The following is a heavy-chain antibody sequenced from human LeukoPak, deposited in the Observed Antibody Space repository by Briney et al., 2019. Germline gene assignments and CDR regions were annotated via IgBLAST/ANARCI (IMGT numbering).Heavy chain of an antibody. Sequence: SETLSLTCTVSGGSISTSNYYWGWIRQPPGKGLEWIGNIFYSGSTYYSPSLRSRVTLSLDTSRNQFSLKLNSVTAADTAVYYCAKVGIRSGYYITGHFDYWGQGTLVTVSS. CDR3: AKVGIRSGYYITGHFDY. D-gene: IGHD3-22*01. V-gene: IGHV4-39*07. J-gene: IGHJ4*02. CDR2: IFYSGST. CDR1: GGSISTSNYY.